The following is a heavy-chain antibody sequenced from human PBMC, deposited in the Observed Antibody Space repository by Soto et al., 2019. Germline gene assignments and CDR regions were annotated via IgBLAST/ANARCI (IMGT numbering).Heavy chain of an antibody. J-gene: IGHJ3*02. CDR3: TTDHKYGDADAFDI. CDR1: GFTFSNAW. CDR2: IKSKTDGGTT. D-gene: IGHD4-17*01. V-gene: IGHV3-15*01. Sequence: GGSMRLSCAASGFTFSNAWMSWVSQAPGKGLEWVGRIKSKTDGGTTDYAAPVKGRFTISRDDSKNTLYLQMNSLKTEDTAVYYCTTDHKYGDADAFDIWGQGTMVTVSS.